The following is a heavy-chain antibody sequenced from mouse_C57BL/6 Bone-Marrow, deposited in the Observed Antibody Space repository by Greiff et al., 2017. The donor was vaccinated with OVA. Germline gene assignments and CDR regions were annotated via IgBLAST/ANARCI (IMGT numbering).Heavy chain of an antibody. V-gene: IGHV1-81*01. CDR1: GYTFTSYG. CDR3: ASVCYYGSSYYFDY. J-gene: IGHJ2*01. Sequence: VQLQESGAELARPGASVKLSCKASGYTFTSYGISWVKQRTGQGLEWIGEIYPRSGNTYYNEKFKGKATLTADKSSSTAYMELRSLTSEDSAVYFCASVCYYGSSYYFDYWGQGTTLTVSS. D-gene: IGHD1-1*01. CDR2: IYPRSGNT.